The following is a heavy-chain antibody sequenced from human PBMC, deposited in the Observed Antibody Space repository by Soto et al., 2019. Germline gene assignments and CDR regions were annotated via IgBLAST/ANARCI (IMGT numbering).Heavy chain of an antibody. J-gene: IGHJ3*02. CDR1: GFTFSSYS. CDR3: ARDPTLVTHAFDI. D-gene: IGHD2-21*02. V-gene: IGHV3-21*01. CDR2: ISRTSSYI. Sequence: GGSLRLSCAASGFTFSSYSMNWVRQVPGKGLEWVSSISRTSSYIYYADSVKGRFTISRDNAKNSLYLQMNSLRVDDTAVFYCARDPTLVTHAFDIWGQGTMVTVSS.